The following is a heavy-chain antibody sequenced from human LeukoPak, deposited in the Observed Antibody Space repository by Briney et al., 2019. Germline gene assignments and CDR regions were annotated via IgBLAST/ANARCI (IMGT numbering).Heavy chain of an antibody. CDR3: ARRGWYYFDY. CDR1: GGSISSSSYY. J-gene: IGHJ4*02. V-gene: IGHV4-39*01. D-gene: IGHD6-19*01. Sequence: PSETLSLTCTVSGGSISSSSYYWCWIRQPPGTGLEWIGSIYYSGSTYYNPSLKSRVTISVDTSKNQFSLKLSSVTAADTAVYYCARRGWYYFDYWGQGTLVTVSS. CDR2: IYYSGST.